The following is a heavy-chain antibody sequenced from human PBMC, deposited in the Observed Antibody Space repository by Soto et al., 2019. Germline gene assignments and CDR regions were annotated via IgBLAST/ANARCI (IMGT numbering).Heavy chain of an antibody. CDR1: GVTFSSNE. CDR2: VSSTVSTI. Sequence: GGSLRLSGSPSGVTFSSNEMNGGGQAPGKGLEWLSYVSSTVSTIYYADSVKGLFIISRDNAKNSLYLQMNSLRAEATAVYYCARGRIRKAHDYWRQGPLVTVSS. V-gene: IGHV3-48*03. CDR3: ARGRIRKAHDY. J-gene: IGHJ4*02. D-gene: IGHD1-20*01.